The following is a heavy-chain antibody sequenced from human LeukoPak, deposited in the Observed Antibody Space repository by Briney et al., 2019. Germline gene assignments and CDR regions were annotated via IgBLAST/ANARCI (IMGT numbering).Heavy chain of an antibody. V-gene: IGHV3-74*01. J-gene: IGHJ4*02. CDR2: INSDGSST. Sequence: GGSLRLSCAASGFTFSTYWMHWVRHAPGKGLVRVSRINSDGSSTRNADSVKGRFTISRDNAKNTLYLQMNSLRAEDTAVYYCARVREASIVVADYWGQGTLVTVSS. D-gene: IGHD3-22*01. CDR1: GFTFSTYW. CDR3: ARVREASIVVADY.